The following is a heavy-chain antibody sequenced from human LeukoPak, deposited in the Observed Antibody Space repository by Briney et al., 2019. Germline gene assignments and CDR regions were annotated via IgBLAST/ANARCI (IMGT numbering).Heavy chain of an antibody. D-gene: IGHD1-20*01. CDR1: GFTFSGYA. CDR3: ARVKAVNWNDVRAFDV. CDR2: TSYDGSNK. Sequence: GGSLRLSCVASGFTFSGYAMHWVRQAPGKGLEWVAVTSYDGSNKYYADSVKGRFTSSRDNSKNTLFLQMNSLSADDTALYYCARVKAVNWNDVRAFDVWGQGTMVTVSS. V-gene: IGHV3-30*04. J-gene: IGHJ3*01.